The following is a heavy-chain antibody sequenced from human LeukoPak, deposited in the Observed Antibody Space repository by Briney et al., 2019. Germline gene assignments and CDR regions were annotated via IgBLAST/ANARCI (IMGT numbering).Heavy chain of an antibody. CDR2: IKQDGSEK. D-gene: IGHD2-2*03. CDR3: ARAGYCSSTSCYKASAFDI. CDR1: GFTFSSYW. V-gene: IGHV3-7*01. J-gene: IGHJ3*02. Sequence: GGSLRLSCAASGFTFSSYWMSWVRQAPRKGLEWVANIKQDGSEKYYVDSVKGRFTISRDNAKNSLYLQMNSLRAEDTAVYYCARAGYCSSTSCYKASAFDIWGQGTMVTVSS.